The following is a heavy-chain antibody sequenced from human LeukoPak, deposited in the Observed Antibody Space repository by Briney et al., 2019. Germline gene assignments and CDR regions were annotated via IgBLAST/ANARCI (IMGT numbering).Heavy chain of an antibody. D-gene: IGHD3-3*01. CDR1: GGSISSYY. CDR3: ARDSRHGFGVVIMDY. CDR2: IYTSGST. V-gene: IGHV4-4*07. Sequence: SETLSLTCTVSGGSISSYYWSWIRQPAGKELEWIGRIYTSGSTNYNPSLKSRVTMSVDTSKNQFSLKLSSVTAADTAVYYCARDSRHGFGVVIMDYWGQGTLVTVSS. J-gene: IGHJ4*02.